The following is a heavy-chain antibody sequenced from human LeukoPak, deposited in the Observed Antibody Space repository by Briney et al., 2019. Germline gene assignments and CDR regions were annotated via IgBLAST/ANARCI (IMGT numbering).Heavy chain of an antibody. D-gene: IGHD2-2*01. Sequence: GASVKVSCKASGYTLTNYALNWVRQAPGQGLEWMGWINTNTGNPTYAQGFTGRFVFSLDTSVNTAYLQISSLKAEDTAIYYCARVQGYCSTTSCYPHYWGHGTLVTVSS. J-gene: IGHJ4*01. CDR3: ARVQGYCSTTSCYPHY. CDR1: GYTLTNYA. V-gene: IGHV7-4-1*02. CDR2: INTNTGNP.